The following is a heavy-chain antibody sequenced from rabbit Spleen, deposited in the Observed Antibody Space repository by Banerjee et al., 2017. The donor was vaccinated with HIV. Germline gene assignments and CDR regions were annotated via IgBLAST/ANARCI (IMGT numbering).Heavy chain of an antibody. D-gene: IGHD1-1*01. CDR1: GFSFSTNYW. CDR2: IYTGSSGST. V-gene: IGHV1S45*01. CDR3: ARDRPTYYYVFDL. J-gene: IGHJ4*01. Sequence: QEQLVESGGDLVKPEGSLTLTCTASGFSFSTNYWMCWVRQAPGKGLEWGACIYTGSSGSTYYASWAKGRFTISKTSSTTVTLQMTSLTAADTTTYFCARDRPTYYYVFDLWGPGTLVTVS.